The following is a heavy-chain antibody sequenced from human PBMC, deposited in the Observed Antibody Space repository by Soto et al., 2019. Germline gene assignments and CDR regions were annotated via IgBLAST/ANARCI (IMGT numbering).Heavy chain of an antibody. D-gene: IGHD1-26*01. CDR1: GYNFELYS. J-gene: IGHJ5*02. CDR2: VLPLHNKA. V-gene: IGHV1-69*04. Sequence: VQLTQSAAQLKQPGSSMKVSCQTSGYNFELYSLNWVRQVPGLRPEWLGGVLPLHNKAIYPPQFQGRVTINADSSTKTVSLKMTSLRSDDSGIYFCARDQGGSLLSTWFDIWGPGTPVTVS. CDR3: ARDQGGSLLSTWFDI.